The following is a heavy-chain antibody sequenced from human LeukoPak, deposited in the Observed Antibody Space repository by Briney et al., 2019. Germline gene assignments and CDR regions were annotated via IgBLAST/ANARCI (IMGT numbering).Heavy chain of an antibody. V-gene: IGHV4-61*02. Sequence: PSETLSLTCTVSGGSTSSGSYYWSWIRQPAGKGLEWIGRIYTSGSTNYNPSLKSRVTISVDTSKNQFSLRLSSVTAADTAGYYCARVGGGSYSHLFDYWGQGTLVTVSS. J-gene: IGHJ4*02. CDR1: GGSTSSGSYY. CDR3: ARVGGGSYSHLFDY. D-gene: IGHD1-26*01. CDR2: IYTSGST.